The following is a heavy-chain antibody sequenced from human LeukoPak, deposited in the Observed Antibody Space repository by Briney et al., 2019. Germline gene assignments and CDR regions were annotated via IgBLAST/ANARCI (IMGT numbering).Heavy chain of an antibody. CDR2: INPSGGST. V-gene: IGHV1-46*01. J-gene: IGHJ5*02. CDR3: ARAPTIGSSIAASDWFDP. Sequence: ASVKVSCKASGYTFTSYYMHWVRQAPGQGLEWMGIINPSGGSTSYAQKFQGRVTMTRDTSTSTVYMELSSLRSEDTAVYYCARAPTIGSSIAASDWFDPWGQGTLVTVSS. CDR1: GYTFTSYY. D-gene: IGHD6-6*01.